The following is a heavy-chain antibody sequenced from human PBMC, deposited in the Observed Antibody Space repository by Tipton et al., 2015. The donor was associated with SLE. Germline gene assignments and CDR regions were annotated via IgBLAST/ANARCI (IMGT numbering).Heavy chain of an antibody. D-gene: IGHD1-26*01. CDR2: ISGSGNTI. CDR1: GFTFTNYE. Sequence: SLRLSCTASGFTFTNYEMNWVRQAPGKGLEWVSYISGSGNTIYYADSVKGRFTISRDNSKNTLYLQMNSLRAEDTAVYYCARDLLPGYYGMDVWGQGTTVTVSS. V-gene: IGHV3-48*03. CDR3: ARDLLPGYYGMDV. J-gene: IGHJ6*02.